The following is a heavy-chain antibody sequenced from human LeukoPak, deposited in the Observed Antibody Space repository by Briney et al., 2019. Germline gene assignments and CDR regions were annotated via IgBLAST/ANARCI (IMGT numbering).Heavy chain of an antibody. D-gene: IGHD2-15*01. J-gene: IGHJ5*02. CDR3: CTIFDP. CDR1: GFTFSSYS. V-gene: IGHV3-21*01. Sequence: GGSLRLSCVASGFTFSSYSMNWVRQAPGKGLEWVSSISSSSSYIYYSDSVKGRFTISRDNAKKSLYLQMNSLRAEDTASGGSCTIFDPWGQGTLVTVSS. CDR2: ISSSSSYI.